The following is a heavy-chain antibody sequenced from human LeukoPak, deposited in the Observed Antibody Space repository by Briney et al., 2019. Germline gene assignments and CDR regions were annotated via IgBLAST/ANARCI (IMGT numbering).Heavy chain of an antibody. J-gene: IGHJ4*02. V-gene: IGHV3-64*01. D-gene: IGHD4-11*01. CDR3: ARGHSNSPYYFDY. CDR1: GFTFSSYA. CDR2: ISSNGGST. Sequence: GGSLRLSCAASGFTFSSYAMHWVRQAPGKGLEYVSAISSNGGSTYYANSVKGRFTISRDNSKNTLYLQMGSLRAEDMAVYYCARGHSNSPYYFDYWGQGTLSPSPQ.